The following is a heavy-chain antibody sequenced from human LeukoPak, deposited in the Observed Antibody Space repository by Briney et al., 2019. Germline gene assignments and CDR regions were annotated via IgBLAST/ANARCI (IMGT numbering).Heavy chain of an antibody. D-gene: IGHD3-22*01. Sequence: SQTLSLTCTVSGGSISSGSYYWSWIRQPDGKGLEWIGRIYTSGSTNYNPSLKSRVTISVDTSKNQFSLKLSSVTAADTAVYYCARGEYYDSSGYLLDYWGQGTLVTVSS. V-gene: IGHV4-61*02. CDR3: ARGEYYDSSGYLLDY. CDR1: GGSISSGSYY. CDR2: IYTSGST. J-gene: IGHJ4*02.